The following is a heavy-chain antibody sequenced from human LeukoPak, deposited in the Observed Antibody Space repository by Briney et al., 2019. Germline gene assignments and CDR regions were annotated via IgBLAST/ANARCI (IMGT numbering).Heavy chain of an antibody. CDR3: ARHGVLRSGWYDYYYYMDV. Sequence: ASETLSLTCTVSGGSISSYYWSWIRQPPGKGLEWIGYIYYSGSTNYNPSLKSRVTISVDTSKNQFSLKLSSVTAADTAVYYCARHGVLRSGWYDYYYYMDVWGKGTTVTISS. CDR2: IYYSGST. D-gene: IGHD6-19*01. CDR1: GGSISSYY. V-gene: IGHV4-59*01. J-gene: IGHJ6*03.